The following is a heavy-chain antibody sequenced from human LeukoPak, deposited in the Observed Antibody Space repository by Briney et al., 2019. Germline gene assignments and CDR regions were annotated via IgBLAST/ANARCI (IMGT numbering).Heavy chain of an antibody. V-gene: IGHV3-48*04. CDR1: GFTFSSYS. CDR2: ISAISSSST. J-gene: IGHJ3*02. D-gene: IGHD3-22*01. CDR3: ARDFHRRYYDSSGYNAFDI. Sequence: GGSLRLSCAASGFTFSSYSMQWVRQAPGKGLVWVSYISAISSSSTYYADSVKGRFTISRDNAKNSLYLQMNSLRAEDTAVYYCARDFHRRYYDSSGYNAFDIWGQGTMVTVSS.